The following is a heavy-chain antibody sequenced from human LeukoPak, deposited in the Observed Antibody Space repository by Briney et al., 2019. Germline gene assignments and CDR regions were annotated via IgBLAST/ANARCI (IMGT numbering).Heavy chain of an antibody. V-gene: IGHV4-59*12. J-gene: IGHJ5*02. CDR3: ARKGEHYYDSGKVWPAWFDP. CDR1: GGSISTYY. CDR2: IYYSGST. D-gene: IGHD3-10*01. Sequence: SETLSLTCTVSGGSISTYYWSWIRQSPGKGLEWVGYIYYSGSTKYNPSLKSRVTISVDTSKNHFSLKLTSVTAADTAVYYCARKGEHYYDSGKVWPAWFDPWGQGILVTVSS.